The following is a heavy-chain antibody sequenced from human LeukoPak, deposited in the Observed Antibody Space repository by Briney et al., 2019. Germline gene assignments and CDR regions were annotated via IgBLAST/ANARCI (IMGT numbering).Heavy chain of an antibody. D-gene: IGHD3-9*01. CDR2: INPTSFGT. J-gene: IGHJ3*02. Sequence: ASVKVSCKASGYTFTGYYIHWVRQAPGQGLEWMGWINPTSFGTKYEQRFQGRVTMTRDTSISTDYMELSDLRSDDTAVYYCARGLRDSLTGNDVLDMWGLGTMVIVSS. V-gene: IGHV1-2*02. CDR3: ARGLRDSLTGNDVLDM. CDR1: GYTFTGYY.